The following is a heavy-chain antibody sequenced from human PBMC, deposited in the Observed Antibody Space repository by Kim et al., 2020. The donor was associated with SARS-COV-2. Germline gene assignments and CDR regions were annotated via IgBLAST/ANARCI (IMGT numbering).Heavy chain of an antibody. Sequence: GGSLRLSCAASGFTFDNYAMHWVRQAPKKGLQWISLISGDGGSTYYAESVRGRFTISRDNSKNSLYLQMSSLRTEDTAFYYCAKDCSGGDCYQDYWGQGTLVTVSS. CDR3: AKDCSGGDCYQDY. J-gene: IGHJ4*02. V-gene: IGHV3-43*02. CDR1: GFTFDNYA. D-gene: IGHD2-21*02. CDR2: ISGDGGST.